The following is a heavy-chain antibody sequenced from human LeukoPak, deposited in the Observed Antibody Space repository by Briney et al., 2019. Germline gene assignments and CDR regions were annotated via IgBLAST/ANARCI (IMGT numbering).Heavy chain of an antibody. V-gene: IGHV3-23*01. CDR3: AKIPLQVGLWFGEPAADLVFRTEH. CDR1: GFTFSSYA. J-gene: IGHJ4*02. Sequence: PGGSLRLSCAASGFTFSSYAMSWVRQAPGKGLEWVSAISGSGGSTYYADSVKGRFTISRDNSKNTLYLQMNSLRAEDTAVYYCAKIPLQVGLWFGEPAADLVFRTEHWGQGTLVTVSS. CDR2: ISGSGGST. D-gene: IGHD3-10*01.